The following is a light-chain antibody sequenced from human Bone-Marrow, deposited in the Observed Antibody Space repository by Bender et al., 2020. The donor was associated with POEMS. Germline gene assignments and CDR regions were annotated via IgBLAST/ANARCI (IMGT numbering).Light chain of an antibody. CDR1: SSDVGGYTY. CDR3: CSYAGSSTWV. Sequence: QSALTQPASVSGSPGQSITISCTGTSSDVGGYTYVSWYQQHPDKTPKLIIYDVSVRPPGVSTRFSGSKSGNTASLTISGLQAEDEADYYCCSYAGSSTWVFGGGTKLTVL. J-gene: IGLJ3*02. CDR2: DVS. V-gene: IGLV2-14*03.